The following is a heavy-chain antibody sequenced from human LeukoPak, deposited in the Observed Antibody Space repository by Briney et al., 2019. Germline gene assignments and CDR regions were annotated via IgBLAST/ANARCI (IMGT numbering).Heavy chain of an antibody. V-gene: IGHV3-23*01. D-gene: IGHD3-9*01. CDR3: AKPPDHGIWTGYPLFDY. CDR1: GFTFSSYA. CDR2: ISGSGGST. J-gene: IGHJ4*02. Sequence: GGSLRLSCAASGFTFSSYAMSWVRQAPGKGLEWVSAISGSGGSTYYADSVKGRFTISRDNSKNTLYLQMNSLRAEDTAVYYCAKPPDHGIWTGYPLFDYWGQGTLVTVSS.